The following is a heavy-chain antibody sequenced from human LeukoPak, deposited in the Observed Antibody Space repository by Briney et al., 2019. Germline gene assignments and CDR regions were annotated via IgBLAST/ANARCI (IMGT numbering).Heavy chain of an antibody. J-gene: IGHJ4*02. CDR1: GGSSSGYY. D-gene: IGHD5-18*01. CDR3: ARNRDEPGIQLWLPRPYYFDY. V-gene: IGHV4-34*01. Sequence: SETLSLTCAVSGGSSSGYYWSWIRQPPGKGLEWIGEINHSGSTNYNPSLKSRVTISVDTSKNQFSLKLSSVTAADTAVYYCARNRDEPGIQLWLPRPYYFDYWGQGTLVTVSS. CDR2: INHSGST.